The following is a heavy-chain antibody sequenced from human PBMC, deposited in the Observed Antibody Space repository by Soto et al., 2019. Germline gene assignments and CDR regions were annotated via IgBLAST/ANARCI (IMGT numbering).Heavy chain of an antibody. Sequence: SETLSLTCAVSGDSISSGGFSWSWIRQPPGKGLEWIGYIYHSGTSFYNPSLKSRVTISVDGSKNQFSLKLSSVTAADTAVYYCARAAPRYCSGGSCYSGRDSWGQGTLVTSPQ. J-gene: IGHJ5*01. V-gene: IGHV4-30-2*01. D-gene: IGHD2-15*01. CDR3: ARAAPRYCSGGSCYSGRDS. CDR1: GDSISSGGFS. CDR2: IYHSGTS.